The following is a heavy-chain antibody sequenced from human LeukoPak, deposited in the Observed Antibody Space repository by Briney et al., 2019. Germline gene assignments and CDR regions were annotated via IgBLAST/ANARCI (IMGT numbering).Heavy chain of an antibody. V-gene: IGHV3-7*01. Sequence: GGSLSLSCAASGFTFSSYWMSWVRQAPGKGLEWVANIKQDGSEKYYVDSVKGRFTISRDNAKNSLYLQMNSLRAEDTAVYYCAREYSSGWYSYFDYWGQGTLVTVSS. CDR3: AREYSSGWYSYFDY. D-gene: IGHD6-19*01. CDR1: GFTFSSYW. CDR2: IKQDGSEK. J-gene: IGHJ4*02.